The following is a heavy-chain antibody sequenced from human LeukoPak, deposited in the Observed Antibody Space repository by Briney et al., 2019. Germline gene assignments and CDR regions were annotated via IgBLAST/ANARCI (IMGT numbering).Heavy chain of an antibody. J-gene: IGHJ5*02. CDR1: GYXFINYG. CDR3: ARGGIDIVTVPVSNWFDP. V-gene: IGHV1-18*01. CDR2: SSPYNGKT. Sequence: GASVKVSCKASGYXFINYGITWVREAAGQGLEWMGWSSPYNGKTNYAQKFQGRVTMTTDTSTNTAYMELRSLRSDDTAVYYCARGGIDIVTVPVSNWFDPWGQGTLVTVSS. D-gene: IGHD2-15*01.